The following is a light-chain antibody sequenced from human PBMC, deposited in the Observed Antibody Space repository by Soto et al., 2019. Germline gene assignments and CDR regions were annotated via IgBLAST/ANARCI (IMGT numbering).Light chain of an antibody. V-gene: IGLV2-14*01. CDR1: SSDVGGYNY. CDR2: DVS. Sequence: QSALTQPASVSGSPGQSITISCTGTSSDVGGYNYVSWYQQHPGKAPKLMIYDVSNRPSGVSNRFSGSKSGNTASLTISGLQAEDEADYYCSSYTGDSTLWVFGGGTKLTVL. J-gene: IGLJ3*02. CDR3: SSYTGDSTLWV.